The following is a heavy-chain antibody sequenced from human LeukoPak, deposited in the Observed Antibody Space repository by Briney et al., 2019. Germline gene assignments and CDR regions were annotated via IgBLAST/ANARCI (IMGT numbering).Heavy chain of an antibody. D-gene: IGHD3-10*01. J-gene: IGHJ6*03. Sequence: GGSLRLSCAASGFSFISYRMCWVRQAAGKGLEWVANIKQDGSEKYYVDSVKGRFTISRDNAKNSLYLQMNSLRAEDTAVYYCARDGSGSYWRNYYYYYMDVWGKGTTVTISS. V-gene: IGHV3-7*01. CDR1: GFSFISYR. CDR3: ARDGSGSYWRNYYYYYMDV. CDR2: IKQDGSEK.